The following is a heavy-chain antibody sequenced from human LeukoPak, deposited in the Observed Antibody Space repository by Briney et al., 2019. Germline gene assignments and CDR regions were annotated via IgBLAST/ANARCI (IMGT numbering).Heavy chain of an antibody. CDR1: GGCISGYF. Sequence: SETLSLTCTVSGGCISGYFWSWLRQPPGKGLEWIGYIYSSGSATYNPSLKSRVTISVDTSKNQFSLRLSSVTAADTAVYYCARVPTVTTYYLDYWGQGTLVTVSS. D-gene: IGHD4-17*01. J-gene: IGHJ4*02. CDR3: ARVPTVTTYYLDY. CDR2: IYSSGSA. V-gene: IGHV4-59*01.